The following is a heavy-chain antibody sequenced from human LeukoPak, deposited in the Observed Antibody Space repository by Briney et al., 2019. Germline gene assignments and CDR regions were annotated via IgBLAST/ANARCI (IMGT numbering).Heavy chain of an antibody. Sequence: ASVKVSCKASGYTFTAYYMHWVRQAPGQGLEWMGRINPNSGGTNYAQKFQGRVTMTTDTSTSTAYMELRSLRSDDTAVYYCARALPDTAMVYWGQGTLVTVSS. CDR3: ARALPDTAMVY. D-gene: IGHD5-18*01. CDR2: INPNSGGT. J-gene: IGHJ4*02. V-gene: IGHV1-2*06. CDR1: GYTFTAYY.